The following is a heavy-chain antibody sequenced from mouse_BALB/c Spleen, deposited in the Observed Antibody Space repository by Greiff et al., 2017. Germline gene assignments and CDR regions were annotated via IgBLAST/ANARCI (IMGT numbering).Heavy chain of an antibody. V-gene: IGHV5-4*02. D-gene: IGHD2-4*01. CDR2: ISDGGSYT. CDR1: GFTFSDYY. J-gene: IGHJ3*01. CDR3: ARAYDYDGDWFAY. Sequence: DVMLVESGGGLVKPGGSLKLSCAASGFTFSDYYMYWVRQTPEKRLEWVATISDGGSYTYYPDSVKGRFTISRDNAKNNLYLQMSSLKSEDTAMYYCARAYDYDGDWFAYWGQGTLVTVSA.